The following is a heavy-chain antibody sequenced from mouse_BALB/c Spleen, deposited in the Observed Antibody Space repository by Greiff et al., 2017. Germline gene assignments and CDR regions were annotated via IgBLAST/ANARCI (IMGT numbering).Heavy chain of an antibody. CDR2: IDPSDSYT. D-gene: IGHD1-1*01. J-gene: IGHJ4*01. CDR3: TRVVVATRAMDY. Sequence: QVQLKQPGAELVKPGASVKMSCKASGYTFTSYWMHWVKQRPGQGLEWIGTIDPSDSYTSYNQKFKGKATLTVDTSSSTAYMQLSSLTSEDSAVYYCTRVVVATRAMDYWGQGTSVTVSS. CDR1: GYTFTSYW. V-gene: IGHV1S127*01.